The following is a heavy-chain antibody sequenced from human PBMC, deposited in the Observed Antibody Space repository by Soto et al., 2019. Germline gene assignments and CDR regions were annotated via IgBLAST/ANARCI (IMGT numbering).Heavy chain of an antibody. Sequence: QELLVESGGGVAQPGRSLRLSCSASRITFNIYGMHWVRQTPGKVLQWVAVTSYDGANKYYADSVTGRFTISRDNSKNTLYMEMNSLSPDDTAIYSCARDVTTCRTKFFNGMAVRGQGTTVTVSS. D-gene: IGHD1-1*01. V-gene: IGHV3-30*03. CDR2: TSYDGANK. CDR1: RITFNIYG. CDR3: ARDVTTCRTKFFNGMAV. J-gene: IGHJ6*02.